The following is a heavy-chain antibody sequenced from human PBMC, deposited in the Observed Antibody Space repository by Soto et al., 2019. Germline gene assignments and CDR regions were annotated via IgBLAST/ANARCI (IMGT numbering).Heavy chain of an antibody. CDR2: ISYDGSNK. V-gene: IGHV3-30*18. CDR1: GFTFSSYG. Sequence: QVQLVESGGGVVQPGRSLRLSCAASGFTFSSYGMHWVRQAPGKGLEWVAVISYDGSNKYYADSVKGRFTISRDNSKNTLYLQMNSLRAEDTAVYYCAKSHSSSWYSYYYYYYYGMDVWGQGTTVTVSS. J-gene: IGHJ6*02. CDR3: AKSHSSSWYSYYYYYYYGMDV. D-gene: IGHD6-13*01.